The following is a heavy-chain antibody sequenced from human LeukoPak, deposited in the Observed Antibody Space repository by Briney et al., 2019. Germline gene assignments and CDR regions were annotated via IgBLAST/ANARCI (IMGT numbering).Heavy chain of an antibody. CDR3: ARDVRIPAAYYMDV. V-gene: IGHV1-2*02. CDR2: INPNGGGT. Sequence: GASVKVSCKASGYTFTGYYMHWVRQAPGQGLEWMGWINPNGGGTNYAQKFQGRVTMTRDTSISTAYMELSRLRSDDTAVYYCARDVRIPAAYYMDVWGKGTTVTVSS. D-gene: IGHD3-10*02. CDR1: GYTFTGYY. J-gene: IGHJ6*03.